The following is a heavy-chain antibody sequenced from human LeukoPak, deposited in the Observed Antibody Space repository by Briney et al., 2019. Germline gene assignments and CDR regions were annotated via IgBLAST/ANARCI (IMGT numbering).Heavy chain of an antibody. CDR1: GGSISSGGYY. V-gene: IGHV4-30-2*01. J-gene: IGHJ3*02. CDR2: IYHSEST. CDR3: ARAGTNCSSTSCHDGAFDI. Sequence: PSETLSLTCTVSGGSISSGGYYWSWIRQPPGKGLEWIGYIYHSESTYYNPSLKSRVTISVDRSKNQFSLKLSSVTAADTAVYYCARAGTNCSSTSCHDGAFDIWGQGTMVTVSS. D-gene: IGHD2-2*01.